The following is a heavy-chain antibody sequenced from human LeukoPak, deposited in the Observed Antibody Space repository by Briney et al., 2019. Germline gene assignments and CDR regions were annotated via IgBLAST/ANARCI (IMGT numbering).Heavy chain of an antibody. Sequence: SETLSLTCTVSGGSISSSSYYWSWIRQPAGKGLEWIGRIYPSGTTHYNPSLKSRVTMSVDTSKNQFSLKLTSVTAADTAVYYCADDYGDWGQGTLVTVSS. D-gene: IGHD4-17*01. CDR2: IYPSGTT. CDR1: GGSISSSSYY. J-gene: IGHJ4*02. CDR3: ADDYGD. V-gene: IGHV4-61*02.